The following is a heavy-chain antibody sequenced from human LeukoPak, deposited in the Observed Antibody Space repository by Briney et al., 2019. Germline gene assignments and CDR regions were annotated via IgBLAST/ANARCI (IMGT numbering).Heavy chain of an antibody. Sequence: GGSLRLSCEASGFTFNQYAMSWVRQAPGKGLEWVSGISNSGSRTDYADSVKGRFSISRSNSRNPLYLQMNSLRAEATAVYYSAIVLRGTANYGDYGNWGQGTLVTVSP. CDR3: AIVLRGTANYGDYGN. CDR2: ISNSGSRT. D-gene: IGHD4-17*01. CDR1: GFTFNQYA. V-gene: IGHV3-23*01. J-gene: IGHJ4*02.